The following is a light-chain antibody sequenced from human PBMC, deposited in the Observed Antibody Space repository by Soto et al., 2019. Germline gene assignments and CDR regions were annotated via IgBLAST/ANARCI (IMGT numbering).Light chain of an antibody. V-gene: IGKV1-27*01. CDR3: QKYSSVPV. Sequence: DIQMTQSPTSLSASVGDRVTITCRASQGIRNFVAWYQQKPGKATKLLIYAASTLQSGVPSRFSGSGSGTDFTLTINSLQPEDVATYSCQKYSSVPVFGPGTKV. J-gene: IGKJ3*01. CDR2: AAS. CDR1: QGIRNF.